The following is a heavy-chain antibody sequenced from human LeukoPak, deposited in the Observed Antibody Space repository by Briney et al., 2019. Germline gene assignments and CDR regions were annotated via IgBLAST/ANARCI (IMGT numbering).Heavy chain of an antibody. V-gene: IGHV4-59*01. J-gene: IGHJ4*02. CDR2: IYYSGST. CDR3: ARAGSSSWYSAYLDY. Sequence: SETLSLTCTVSGGSISSYYWSWIRQPPGKGLEWIGYIYYSGSTNYNPSLKSRVTISVDTSKNQFSLKLSSVTAADTAVYYCARAGSSSWYSAYLDYWGQGTLVTVSS. D-gene: IGHD6-13*01. CDR1: GGSISSYY.